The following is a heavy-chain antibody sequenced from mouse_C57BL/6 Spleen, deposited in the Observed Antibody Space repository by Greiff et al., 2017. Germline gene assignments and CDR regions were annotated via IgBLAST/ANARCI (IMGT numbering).Heavy chain of an antibody. Sequence: EVQRVESGGGLVKPGGSLKLSCAASGFTFSSYAMSWVRQTPEKRLEWVATISDGGSYTYYPDNVKGRFTISRDNAKNNLYLQMSHLKSEDTAMYYCARDIGTSQYYFDYWGQGTTLTVSS. V-gene: IGHV5-4*01. D-gene: IGHD4-1*01. CDR2: ISDGGSYT. CDR1: GFTFSSYA. J-gene: IGHJ2*01. CDR3: ARDIGTSQYYFDY.